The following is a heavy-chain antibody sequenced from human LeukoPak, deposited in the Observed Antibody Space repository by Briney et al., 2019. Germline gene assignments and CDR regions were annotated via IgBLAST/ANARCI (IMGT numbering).Heavy chain of an antibody. J-gene: IGHJ4*02. D-gene: IGHD6-19*01. CDR1: GFTFSSYG. V-gene: IGHV3-30*02. CDR2: IRYDGSNK. Sequence: GGSLRLSCAASGFTFSSYGMHWVRHAPGKGLEWVAFIRYDGSNKYYADSVKGRFTISRDNSKNTLYLQMNSLRAEDTAVYYCAKSQGTIALAGLGIDYWGRGTLVTVSS. CDR3: AKSQGTIALAGLGIDY.